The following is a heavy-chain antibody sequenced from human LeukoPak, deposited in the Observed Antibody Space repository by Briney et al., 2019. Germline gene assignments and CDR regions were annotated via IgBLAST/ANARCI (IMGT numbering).Heavy chain of an antibody. V-gene: IGHV6-1*01. CDR1: GDSVSSNSAA. CDR2: TYYRSKWYN. CDR3: ARGRGLVATIGEAGRLLTYYYYYYMDV. J-gene: IGHJ6*03. Sequence: SQTLSLTCAIPGDSVSSNSAAWNWIRQSPSRCLEWLGRTYYRSKWYNDYAVSVKSRITINPDTSKNQFSLQLNSVTPEDTAVYYCARGRGLVATIGEAGRLLTYYYYYYMDVWGKGTTVTVSS. D-gene: IGHD5-12*01.